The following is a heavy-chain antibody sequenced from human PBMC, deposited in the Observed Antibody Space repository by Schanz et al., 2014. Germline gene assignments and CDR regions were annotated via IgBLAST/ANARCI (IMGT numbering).Heavy chain of an antibody. D-gene: IGHD2-2*01. CDR1: GFNFGSHG. V-gene: IGHV3-64*04. J-gene: IGHJ4*02. Sequence: QVQLVESGGGVVQPGRSLRLSCAASGFNFGSHGMHWVRQAPGKGLEYISAISNNGDSTYYADSVKGRFTISRDNSKNTVDLQMNSLRPGDTAVYYCARESSNDIVLVPGAVFDHWGQGILVTVSS. CDR2: ISNNGDST. CDR3: ARESSNDIVLVPGAVFDH.